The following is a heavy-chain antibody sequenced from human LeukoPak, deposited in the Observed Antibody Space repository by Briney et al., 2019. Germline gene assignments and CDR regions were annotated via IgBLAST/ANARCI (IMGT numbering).Heavy chain of an antibody. V-gene: IGHV3-23*01. CDR3: AKHQQIYGDSLMDV. Sequence: GGSLRLSCAASGFTFSSYAMSWVRQAPGKGLEWVSTISGSGGRTYFTDSVKGRFTISRDNSKNTLYLQMNSLGAEDTAVYYCAKHQQIYGDSLMDVWGQGTTVTASS. CDR1: GFTFSSYA. D-gene: IGHD4-17*01. CDR2: ISGSGGRT. J-gene: IGHJ6*02.